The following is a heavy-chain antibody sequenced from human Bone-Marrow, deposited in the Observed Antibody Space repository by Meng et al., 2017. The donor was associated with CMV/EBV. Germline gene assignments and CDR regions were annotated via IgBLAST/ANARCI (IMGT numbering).Heavy chain of an antibody. CDR3: ARVGGGPD. CDR1: GFTFSTYN. CDR2: ISSSGSFR. J-gene: IGHJ4*02. D-gene: IGHD3-16*01. Sequence: GESLKISCAASGFTFSTYNMNWFRQAPGKGLEWVSSISSSGSFRHYADSVRGRFTVSRDNAKNSLYLQMNSLRAEDTALYYCARVGGGPDWGQGTLVTVSS. V-gene: IGHV3-21*06.